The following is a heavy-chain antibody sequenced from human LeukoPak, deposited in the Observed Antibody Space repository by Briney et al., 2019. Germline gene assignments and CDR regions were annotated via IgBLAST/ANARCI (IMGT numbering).Heavy chain of an antibody. Sequence: ASVKVSCKASGYSFTSYGISWVRQAPGQGLEWMGWINAYNGDTHYAQNVQGRLTMTTDTPTTTAYMELRSLRSDDTAVYYCARDGNGPADYWGQGTLVTVSS. J-gene: IGHJ4*02. CDR3: ARDGNGPADY. CDR1: GYSFTSYG. D-gene: IGHD2-8*01. CDR2: INAYNGDT. V-gene: IGHV1-18*01.